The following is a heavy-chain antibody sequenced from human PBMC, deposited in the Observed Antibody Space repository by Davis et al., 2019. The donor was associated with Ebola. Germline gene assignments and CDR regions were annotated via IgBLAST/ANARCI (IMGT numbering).Heavy chain of an antibody. D-gene: IGHD5-18*01. Sequence: AASVKVSCKASGGTFSSYTISWVRQAPGQGLEWMGRIIPILGIANYAQKFQGRVTITADKSTSTAYMELSSLRSEDTAVYYCARSIQLWGYYYYDMDVWGQGTTVTVSS. CDR3: ARSIQLWGYYYYDMDV. J-gene: IGHJ6*02. CDR2: IIPILGIA. CDR1: GGTFSSYT. V-gene: IGHV1-69*02.